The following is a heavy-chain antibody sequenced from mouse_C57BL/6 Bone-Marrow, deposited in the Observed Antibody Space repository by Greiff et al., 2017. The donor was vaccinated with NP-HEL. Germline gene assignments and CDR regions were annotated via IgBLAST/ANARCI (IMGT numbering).Heavy chain of an antibody. CDR3: AIDARYYGSSHWYFDV. CDR1: GFTFSDFY. V-gene: IGHV7-1*01. CDR2: SRNKANDYTT. J-gene: IGHJ1*03. D-gene: IGHD1-1*01. Sequence: EVQGVESGGGLVQSGRSLRLSCATSGFTFSDFYMEWVRQAPGKGLAWIAASRNKANDYTTEYSASVKGRFIVSRDTSQSILYLLMHALRAEDTAIYYCAIDARYYGSSHWYFDVWGTGTTVTVSS.